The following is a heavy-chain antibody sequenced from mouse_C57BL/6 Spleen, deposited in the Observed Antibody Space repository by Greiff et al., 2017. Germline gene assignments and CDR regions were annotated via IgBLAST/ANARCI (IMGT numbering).Heavy chain of an antibody. CDR2: ISSGGSYT. V-gene: IGHV5-6*02. CDR1: GFTFSSYG. Sequence: DVMLVESGGDLVKPGGSLKLSCAASGFTFSSYGMSWVRQTPDKRLEWVATISSGGSYTYYPDSVKGRFTLSRDNAKNTLYLQMSSLKSEDTAMYYCARHYYGSSFYYAMDYGGQGTSVTVSS. J-gene: IGHJ4*01. D-gene: IGHD1-1*01. CDR3: ARHYYGSSFYYAMDY.